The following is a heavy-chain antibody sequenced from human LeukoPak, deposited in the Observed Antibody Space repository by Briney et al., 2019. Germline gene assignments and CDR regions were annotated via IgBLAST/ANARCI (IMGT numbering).Heavy chain of an antibody. CDR2: FDPEDGEK. Sequence: GASVKVSCKVSGYTLTELSMHWVRQAPGKGLEWMGGFDPEDGEKIYAQKFQGRVTMTEDTSTDTAYMELSSLRSEDTAVYYCATDTYYYGSGSYGYWGQGTLVTVSS. CDR3: ATDTYYYGSGSYGY. CDR1: GYTLTELS. J-gene: IGHJ4*02. V-gene: IGHV1-24*01. D-gene: IGHD3-10*01.